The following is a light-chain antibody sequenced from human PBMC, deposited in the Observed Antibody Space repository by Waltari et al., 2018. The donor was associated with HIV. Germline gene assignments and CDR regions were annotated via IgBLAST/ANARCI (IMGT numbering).Light chain of an antibody. V-gene: IGKV1-5*03. CDR2: QAS. J-gene: IGKJ1*01. CDR1: QNVGAF. Sequence: DIRLPQSPSTLSASAGDRVAITCRACQNVGAFLAWYQQKPGKPPKLLIFQASILEGGVPSRFSGSVSGSDFTLTINGLQSDDFATYYCHQYASFSGTFGQGTKVEL. CDR3: HQYASFSGT.